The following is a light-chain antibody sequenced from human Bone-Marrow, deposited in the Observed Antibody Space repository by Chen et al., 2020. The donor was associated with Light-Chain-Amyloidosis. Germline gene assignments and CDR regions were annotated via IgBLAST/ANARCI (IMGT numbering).Light chain of an antibody. CDR3: QQYYSIPLT. CDR1: QSVLYSSNSEND. V-gene: IGKV4-1*01. J-gene: IGKJ4*01. CDR2: RAS. Sequence: DIVMTQSPDSLAVSLGERATINCKSSQSVLYSSNSENDLAWYQQKAGQPPKLLIDRASTRQSGVPDRFSGSGSGTDFTPTSSSLQAEDVAVDFCQQYYSIPLTFGGGTKVEIK.